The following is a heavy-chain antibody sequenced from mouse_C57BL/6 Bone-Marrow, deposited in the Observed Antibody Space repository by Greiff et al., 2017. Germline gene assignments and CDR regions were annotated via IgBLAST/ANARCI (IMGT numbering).Heavy chain of an antibody. Sequence: QVQLQQPGAELVMPGASVKLSCKASGYTFTSYWIHWVKQRPGQGLEWIGEIDPSDSYTNYNQKFKGKSTLTVDKSSSTAYMQLSSLTSEDSAVXYCARTTTVVAGDYGGQGTTLTVSS. J-gene: IGHJ2*01. CDR1: GYTFTSYW. V-gene: IGHV1-69*01. D-gene: IGHD1-1*01. CDR2: IDPSDSYT. CDR3: ARTTTVVAGDY.